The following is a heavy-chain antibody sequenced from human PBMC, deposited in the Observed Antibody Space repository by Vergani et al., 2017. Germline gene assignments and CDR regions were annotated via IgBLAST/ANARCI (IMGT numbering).Heavy chain of an antibody. Sequence: QVQLVESGGGVVQPGRSLRLSCAASGFTFSSYGMHWVRQAPGKGLEWVAVISYDGSNKYYAYSVKGRFTISRDNSKNTLYLQMNSLRAEDTAVYYCAKDRGEGDAFDIWGQATMVTVSS. CDR1: GFTFSSYG. CDR2: ISYDGSNK. V-gene: IGHV3-30*18. D-gene: IGHD3-16*01. J-gene: IGHJ3*02. CDR3: AKDRGEGDAFDI.